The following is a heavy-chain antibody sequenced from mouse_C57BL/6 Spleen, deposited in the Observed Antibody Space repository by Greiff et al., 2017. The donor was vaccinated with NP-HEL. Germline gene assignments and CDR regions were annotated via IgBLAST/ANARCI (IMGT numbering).Heavy chain of an antibody. V-gene: IGHV2-9-1*01. CDR2: IWTGGGT. Sequence: VNVVESGPGLVAPSQSLSITCTVSGFSLTSYAISWVRQPPGKGLEWLGVIWTGGGTNYNSALKSRLSISKDNSKSQVFLKMNSLQTDDTARYYCARAITTVVATMDYWGQGTSVTVSS. CDR3: ARAITTVVATMDY. D-gene: IGHD1-1*01. J-gene: IGHJ4*01. CDR1: GFSLTSYA.